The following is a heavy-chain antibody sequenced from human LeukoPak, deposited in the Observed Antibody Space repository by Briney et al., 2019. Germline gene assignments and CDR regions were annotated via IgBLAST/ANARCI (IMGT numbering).Heavy chain of an antibody. Sequence: GGSLRLSCAASGFTFSSYAMHWVRQAPGKGLEWVAVISYDGSNKYYADSVKGRFTISRDNSKNTLYLQMNSLRAEDTAVYYCAKDIGSAMVLYYFDYWGQGTLVTVSS. J-gene: IGHJ4*02. CDR1: GFTFSSYA. V-gene: IGHV3-30-3*01. CDR2: ISYDGSNK. CDR3: AKDIGSAMVLYYFDY. D-gene: IGHD5-18*01.